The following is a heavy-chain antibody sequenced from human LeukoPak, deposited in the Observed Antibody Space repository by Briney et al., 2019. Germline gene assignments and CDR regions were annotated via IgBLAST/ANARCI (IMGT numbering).Heavy chain of an antibody. J-gene: IGHJ5*02. CDR2: IDTDGSTT. V-gene: IGHV3-74*01. D-gene: IGHD5-24*01. Sequence: QPGGSLRLSCTASGFTFRKSLMHWVRQVPGKGLVWVARIDTDGSTTHYADSVKGRFSISRDNAANTLNLQMNNLRAEDTAVYYCVRYRDGYNHWGQGTLVTVSS. CDR1: GFTFRKSL. CDR3: VRYRDGYNH.